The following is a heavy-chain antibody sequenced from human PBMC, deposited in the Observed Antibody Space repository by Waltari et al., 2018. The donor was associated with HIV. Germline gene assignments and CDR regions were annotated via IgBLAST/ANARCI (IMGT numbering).Heavy chain of an antibody. D-gene: IGHD3-3*01. Sequence: EVQLVESGGGLVKPGGSLRLSCAASGFTFSRYRMNWVSQTPGKGVEEVSSMSSSSSYRYYADSVKGRVTISRDNDKNSLYLQMNSLRAEDTAVYYCARDLILDYWGQGTLVTVSS. CDR2: MSSSSSYR. V-gene: IGHV3-21*01. J-gene: IGHJ4*02. CDR3: ARDLILDY. CDR1: GFTFSRYR.